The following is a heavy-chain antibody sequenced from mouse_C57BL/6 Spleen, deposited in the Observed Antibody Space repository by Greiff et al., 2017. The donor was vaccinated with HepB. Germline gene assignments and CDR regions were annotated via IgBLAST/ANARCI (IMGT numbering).Heavy chain of an antibody. J-gene: IGHJ2*01. CDR3: ARGTMVTGYYFDY. CDR1: GYTFTSYW. D-gene: IGHD2-2*01. V-gene: IGHV1-64*01. Sequence: QVQLQQPGAELVKPGASVKLSCKASGYTFTSYWMHWVKQRPGQGLEWIGMIHPNSGSTNYNEKFKSKATLTVDKSSSTAYMQLSSLTSEDSAVYYCARGTMVTGYYFDYWGQGTTLTVSS. CDR2: IHPNSGST.